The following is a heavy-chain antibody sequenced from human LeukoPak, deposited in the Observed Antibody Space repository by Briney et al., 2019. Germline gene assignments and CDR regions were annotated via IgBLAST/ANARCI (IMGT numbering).Heavy chain of an antibody. Sequence: PGGSLRPSCAASGFTFSSYAMSWVRQAPGKGLGWVSAISGSGGSTYYADSVKGRFTISRDNSKNTLYLQMNSLRAEDTAVYYCAKSPDSYGLRSDAFDIWGQGTMVTVSS. V-gene: IGHV3-23*01. CDR1: GFTFSSYA. J-gene: IGHJ3*02. CDR2: ISGSGGST. CDR3: AKSPDSYGLRSDAFDI. D-gene: IGHD5-18*01.